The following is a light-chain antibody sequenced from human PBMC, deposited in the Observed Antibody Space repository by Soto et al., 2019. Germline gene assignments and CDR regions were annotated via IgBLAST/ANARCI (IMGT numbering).Light chain of an antibody. V-gene: IGLV2-14*01. CDR1: SSDVGAYNY. J-gene: IGLJ1*01. CDR2: DVS. CDR3: TSYTSSSTYV. Sequence: QSALTQPASVSGSPGQSIAISCTGTSSDVGAYNYVSWYQQHPGKAPKLMIYDVSHRPSGASDRFSGSKSGNTASLTISGLQPEDEADYYCTSYTSSSTYVFGTGPSSPS.